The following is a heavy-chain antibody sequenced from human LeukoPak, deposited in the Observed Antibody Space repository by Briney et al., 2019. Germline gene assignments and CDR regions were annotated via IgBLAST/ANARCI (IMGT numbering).Heavy chain of an antibody. CDR2: ISGSGGST. CDR3: AKDPTCASCSGGS. V-gene: IGHV3-23*01. J-gene: IGHJ4*02. D-gene: IGHD2-15*01. CDR1: GFTFSSCA. Sequence: PGGSLRLSCAASGFTFSSCAMNWVRQAPGKGPEWLSTISGSGGSTYYADSVKGRFTISRDNSKNTLYLHMNSLRAEDTAVYYCAKDPTCASCSGGSWGQGTLVTVSS.